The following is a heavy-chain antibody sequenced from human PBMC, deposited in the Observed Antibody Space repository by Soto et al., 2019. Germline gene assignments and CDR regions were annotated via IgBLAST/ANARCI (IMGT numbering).Heavy chain of an antibody. CDR1: GFTVSSNY. CDR2: IYSGGST. Sequence: PGGSLRLSCAASGFTVSSNYMSWVRQAPGKGLEWVSVIYSGGSTYYADSVKGRFTISRDNSKNTLYLQMNSLRAEDTAVYYCASPKPAEEYGDYQFDYWGQGTLVTVSS. V-gene: IGHV3-66*01. CDR3: ASPKPAEEYGDYQFDY. D-gene: IGHD4-17*01. J-gene: IGHJ4*02.